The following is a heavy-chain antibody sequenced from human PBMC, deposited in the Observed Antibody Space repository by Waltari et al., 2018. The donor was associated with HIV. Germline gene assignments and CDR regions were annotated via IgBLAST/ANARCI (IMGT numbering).Heavy chain of an antibody. J-gene: IGHJ4*02. CDR3: ARDERRCNSGDCYPSDY. CDR1: GFTFSGYA. Sequence: EVHLVESGGGLVTPGESLRLSCAASGFTFSGYALKWVRQAPGKGLEWVSAISRTSSYIYYADSVKGRFTISRDNAKNSVYLQMNSLRVEDTAVYYCARDERRCNSGDCYPSDYWGQGTLVTVSS. CDR2: ISRTSSYI. V-gene: IGHV3-21*01. D-gene: IGHD2-21*02.